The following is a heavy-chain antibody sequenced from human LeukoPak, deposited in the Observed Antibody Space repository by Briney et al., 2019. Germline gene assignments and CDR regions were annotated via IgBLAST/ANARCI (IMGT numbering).Heavy chain of an antibody. Sequence: SETLSLTCTVSGGSISSSSYYWGWIRQPPGKGLEWIGSIYYSESTYYNPSLKSRVTISVDTSKNQFSLKLSSVTAADTAVYYCAIPRYNWNDGHFDYWGQGTLVTVSS. J-gene: IGHJ4*02. CDR2: IYYSEST. CDR1: GGSISSSSYY. V-gene: IGHV4-39*01. CDR3: AIPRYNWNDGHFDY. D-gene: IGHD1-20*01.